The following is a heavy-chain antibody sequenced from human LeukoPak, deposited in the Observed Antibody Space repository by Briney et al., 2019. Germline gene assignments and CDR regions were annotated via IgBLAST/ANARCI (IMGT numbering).Heavy chain of an antibody. CDR2: IDPSDSYT. J-gene: IGHJ5*02. CDR3: ARRGSGSYYNVGP. V-gene: IGHV5-10-1*01. Sequence: GESLQISCKGSGYRFTSYWISWVRQMPGKGLEWMGRIDPSDSYTNYSPSFQGHVTISADKSISTAYLQWSSLKASDTAMYYCARRGSGSYYNVGPWGQGTLVTVSS. D-gene: IGHD3-10*01. CDR1: GYRFTSYW.